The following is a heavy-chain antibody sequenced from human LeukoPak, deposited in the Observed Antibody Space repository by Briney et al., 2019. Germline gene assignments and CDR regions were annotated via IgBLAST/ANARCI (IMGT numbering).Heavy chain of an antibody. Sequence: GSLRLSCAASGFTFSSYAMSWVRQAPGKGLEWVSSISGSGGSTYYADSVKGRFTISRDNSKNTLYLQMNSLRAEDTAVYYCAKCLGDRMVRGLTITNYYCMDVWGKGTTVTVSS. CDR2: ISGSGGST. CDR1: GFTFSSYA. D-gene: IGHD3-10*01. J-gene: IGHJ6*03. V-gene: IGHV3-23*01. CDR3: AKCLGDRMVRGLTITNYYCMDV.